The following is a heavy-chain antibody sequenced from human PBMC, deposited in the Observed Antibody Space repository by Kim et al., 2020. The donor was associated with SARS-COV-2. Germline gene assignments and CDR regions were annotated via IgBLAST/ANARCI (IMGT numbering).Heavy chain of an antibody. V-gene: IGHV3-49*04. CDR1: GFTFGDYA. Sequence: GVSLRLSCTASGFTFGDYAMSWVRQAPGKGLEWVGFIRSKAYGGTTEYAASVKGRFTISRDDSKSIAYLQMNSLKTEDTAVYYCTRVSGLSSMDVWGQGTTVTVSS. CDR2: IRSKAYGGTT. CDR3: TRVSGLSSMDV. J-gene: IGHJ6*02.